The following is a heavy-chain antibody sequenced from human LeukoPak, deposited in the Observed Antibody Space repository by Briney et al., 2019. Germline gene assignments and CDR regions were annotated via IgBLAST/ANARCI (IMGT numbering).Heavy chain of an antibody. V-gene: IGHV4-59*12. CDR1: GGSISTYY. J-gene: IGHJ3*02. CDR3: ARGEEHSGYYSGDAFDI. D-gene: IGHD3-22*01. Sequence: KPSETLSLTCTVSGGSISTYYWSWIRQPPGQGLEWIGYVYYTGNTNYGPSLKSRVTISVDTSKNQFSLKLSSVTAADTAVYYCARGEEHSGYYSGDAFDIWGQGTMVTVSS. CDR2: VYYTGNT.